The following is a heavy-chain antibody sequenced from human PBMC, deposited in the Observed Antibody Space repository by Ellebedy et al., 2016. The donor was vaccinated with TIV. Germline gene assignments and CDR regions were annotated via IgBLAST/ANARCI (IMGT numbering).Heavy chain of an antibody. D-gene: IGHD6-13*01. CDR2: IIPIFGTA. CDR1: GGTFSSYA. J-gene: IGHJ5*02. CDR3: ASSWSPNWFDP. Sequence: SVKVSXXASGGTFSSYAISWVRQAPGQGLEWMGGIIPIFGTANYAQKFQGRVTITADESTSTAYMELSSLRSEDTAVYYCASSWSPNWFDPWGQGTLVTVSS. V-gene: IGHV1-69*13.